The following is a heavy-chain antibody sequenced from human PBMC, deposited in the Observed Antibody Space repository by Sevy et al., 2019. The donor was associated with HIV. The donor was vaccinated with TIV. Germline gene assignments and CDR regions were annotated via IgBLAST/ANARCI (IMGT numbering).Heavy chain of an antibody. D-gene: IGHD3-10*01. CDR3: AKELSEHSYSDD. Sequence: GGSLRLSCVTSRFTFSSYAMSWVRQTPGKGLEWVSAIGGSADYTYYADSVKGRFTISRDNSKNTLYLQMNGLRAEDTAVYYCAKELSEHSYSDDWGHGTLVTVSS. J-gene: IGHJ4*01. V-gene: IGHV3-23*01. CDR2: IGGSADYT. CDR1: RFTFSSYA.